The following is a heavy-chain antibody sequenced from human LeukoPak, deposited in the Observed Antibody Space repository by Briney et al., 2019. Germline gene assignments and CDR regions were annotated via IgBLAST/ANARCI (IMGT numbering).Heavy chain of an antibody. Sequence: ASVKVSCKASGYTFTGYYMHWVRQAPGQGLEWMGWINPNSGGTNYAQKFQGWVTMTRDTSISTAYMELSRLRSDDTAVYYCARDLGYCSGGSCYWGYYFVYWGQGTLVTVSS. CDR2: INPNSGGT. D-gene: IGHD2-15*01. V-gene: IGHV1-2*04. CDR3: ARDLGYCSGGSCYWGYYFVY. J-gene: IGHJ4*02. CDR1: GYTFTGYY.